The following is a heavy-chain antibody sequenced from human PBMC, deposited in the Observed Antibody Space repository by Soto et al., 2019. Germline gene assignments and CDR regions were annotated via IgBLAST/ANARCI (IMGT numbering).Heavy chain of an antibody. CDR3: ARGGLFNYYYYMDV. CDR2: IWYDGSNK. Sequence: QVQLVESGGGVVQPGRSLRLSCAASGFTFSSYGMHWVRQAPGKGLEWVAVIWYDGSNKYYADSVKGRFTISRDNSKNTLYLQMNSLRAEDTAVYYCARGGLFNYYYYMDVWGKGTTVTVSS. V-gene: IGHV3-33*01. CDR1: GFTFSSYG. D-gene: IGHD3-16*01. J-gene: IGHJ6*03.